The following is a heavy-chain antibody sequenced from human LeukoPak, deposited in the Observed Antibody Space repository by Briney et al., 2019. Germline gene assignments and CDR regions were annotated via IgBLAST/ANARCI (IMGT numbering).Heavy chain of an antibody. CDR2: IYYSGST. V-gene: IGHV4-59*08. Sequence: PSETLSLTCTVSGGSISSYYWSWIRQPPGKGLEWIGYIYYSGSTSYNPSLKSRVTISVGPSKNQFSLKLNSVTAADTAVYYCARHGSYWDFDSWGQGTLVTVSS. CDR1: GGSISSYY. CDR3: ARHGSYWDFDS. D-gene: IGHD1-26*01. J-gene: IGHJ4*02.